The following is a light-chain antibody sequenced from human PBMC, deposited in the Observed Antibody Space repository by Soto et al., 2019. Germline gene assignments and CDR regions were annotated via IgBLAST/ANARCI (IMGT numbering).Light chain of an antibody. V-gene: IGKV3-15*01. J-gene: IGKJ5*01. CDR1: QSVSSSY. CDR2: GAS. Sequence: EIVMTQSPATLSVSTGERATLSCRASQSVSSSYLAWYQQKPGQAPRLLIYGASTRATAVPDRFSGSGSGTDFTLTITSLQSDDFAVYFCQQYSDWPITFGQGTRLEI. CDR3: QQYSDWPIT.